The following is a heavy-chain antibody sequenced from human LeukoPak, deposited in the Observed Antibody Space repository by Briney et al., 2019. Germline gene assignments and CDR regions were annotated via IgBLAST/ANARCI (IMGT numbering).Heavy chain of an antibody. CDR3: ARRDSCSSTSCYARGYYYYGMDV. J-gene: IGHJ6*04. V-gene: IGHV4-34*01. Sequence: PSETLSLTCAVYGASLGSYYWSWIRQPPGKGLEWIGEINHSGSNNYNPSLKSRVTISVDTSKNQFSLKLNSVTAADTAVYYCARRDSCSSTSCYARGYYYYGMDVWGKGTTVTVSS. CDR2: INHSGSN. CDR1: GASLGSYY. D-gene: IGHD2-2*01.